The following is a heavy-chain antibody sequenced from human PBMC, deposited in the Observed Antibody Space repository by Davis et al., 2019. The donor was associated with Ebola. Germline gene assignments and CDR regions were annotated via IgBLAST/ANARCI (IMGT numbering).Heavy chain of an antibody. V-gene: IGHV3-11*04. D-gene: IGHD4-11*01. J-gene: IGHJ5*02. CDR1: GFTFSSYA. Sequence: GGSLRLSCAASGFTFSSYAMSWIRQAPGKGLEWVSYISSSGSTIYYADSVKGRFTISRDNAKNSLYLQMNSLRAEDTAVYYCARGMTTVTTGWFDPWGQGTLVTVSS. CDR3: ARGMTTVTTGWFDP. CDR2: ISSSGSTI.